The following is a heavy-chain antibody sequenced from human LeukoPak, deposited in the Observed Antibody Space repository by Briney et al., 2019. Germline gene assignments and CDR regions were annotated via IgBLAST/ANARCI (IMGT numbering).Heavy chain of an antibody. D-gene: IGHD6-19*01. CDR3: ARVVKGSGWGYYFDY. Sequence: ASVKVSCKASGYTFTSYYMHWVRQAPGQGLEWMGIINPSGGSTSYAQKFQGRVTMTRDTSTSTVYKELSSLRSEDTAVYYCARVVKGSGWGYYFDYWGQGTLVTVSS. CDR2: INPSGGST. V-gene: IGHV1-46*01. J-gene: IGHJ4*02. CDR1: GYTFTSYY.